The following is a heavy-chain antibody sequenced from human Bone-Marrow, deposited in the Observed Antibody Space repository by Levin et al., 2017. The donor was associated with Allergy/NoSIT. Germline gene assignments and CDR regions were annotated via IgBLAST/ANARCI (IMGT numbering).Heavy chain of an antibody. CDR3: AKVYSASTPPFFDH. Sequence: GESLKISCKASGYTFTAYQIHWLRQAPGQGLEWMGRLDPNNGVTNYAQTFQTRLRLTRDTSLNTVYMQLSRLRTDDTAIYYCAKVYSASTPPFFDHWGQGALVTVSS. V-gene: IGHV1-2*06. D-gene: IGHD4-11*01. J-gene: IGHJ4*02. CDR1: GYTFTAYQ. CDR2: LDPNNGVT.